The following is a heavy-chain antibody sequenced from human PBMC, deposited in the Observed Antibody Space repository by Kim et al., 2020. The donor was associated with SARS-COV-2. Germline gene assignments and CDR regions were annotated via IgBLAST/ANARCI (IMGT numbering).Heavy chain of an antibody. J-gene: IGHJ5*02. V-gene: IGHV4-39*01. CDR3: ARQSQGGLRRFLNWFDP. CDR2: IYYSGST. CDR1: GGSISSSSYY. D-gene: IGHD4-17*01. Sequence: SETLSLTCTVSGGSISSSSYYWGWIRQPPGKGLEWIGSIYYSGSTYYNPSLKSRVTISVDTSKNQFSLKLSSVTAADTAVYYCARQSQGGLRRFLNWFDPWGQGTLVTVSS.